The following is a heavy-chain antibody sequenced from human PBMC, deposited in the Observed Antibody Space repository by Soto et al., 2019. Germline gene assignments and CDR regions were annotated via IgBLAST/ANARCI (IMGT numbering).Heavy chain of an antibody. V-gene: IGHV1-69*13. J-gene: IGHJ4*02. CDR2: IIPIFGTA. CDR1: GGTFSSYA. CDR3: ARVQHRDQVGATNSDY. D-gene: IGHD1-26*01. Sequence: SVKVSCKASGGTFSSYAISWVRQAPGQGLEWMGGIIPIFGTANYAQKFQGRVTITADESTSTAYMELSGLRSEDTAVYYCARVQHRDQVGATNSDYWGQGTLVTVSS.